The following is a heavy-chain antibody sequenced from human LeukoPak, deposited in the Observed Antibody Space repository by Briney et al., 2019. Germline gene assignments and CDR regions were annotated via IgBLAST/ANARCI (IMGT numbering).Heavy chain of an antibody. CDR1: GYTFTGYY. J-gene: IGHJ5*02. D-gene: IGHD3-10*01. CDR3: ARGRIRITMVRGLQNWFDP. CDR2: INPNSGGT. V-gene: IGHV1-2*02. Sequence: RASVKVSCKASGYTFTGYYMHWVRQAPGQGLEWMGWINPNSGGTNYAQKFQGRVTMTRDTSISTAYMELSRLRSDDTAVYYCARGRIRITMVRGLQNWFDPWGQRTLVTVSS.